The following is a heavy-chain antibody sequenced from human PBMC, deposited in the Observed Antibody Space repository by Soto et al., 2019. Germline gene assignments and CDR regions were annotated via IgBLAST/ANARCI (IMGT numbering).Heavy chain of an antibody. D-gene: IGHD6-13*01. V-gene: IGHV4-61*01. Sequence: SETLSLTCTVSGGSVSSGSYYWSWIRQPPGKGLEWIGYIYYSGSTNYNPSLKSRVTISVDTSKNQFSLKLSSVTAADTAVHYCARDLSSSLDFDYWGQGTQVTVSS. CDR2: IYYSGST. CDR1: GGSVSSGSYY. J-gene: IGHJ4*02. CDR3: ARDLSSSLDFDY.